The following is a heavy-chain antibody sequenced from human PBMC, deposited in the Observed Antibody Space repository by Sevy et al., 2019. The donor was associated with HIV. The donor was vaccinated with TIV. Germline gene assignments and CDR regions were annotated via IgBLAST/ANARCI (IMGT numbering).Heavy chain of an antibody. V-gene: IGHV3-53*05. D-gene: IGHD6-13*01. CDR3: ARDGGYSIKWYPLY. Sequence: GGSLRLSCAASGFTVSSNYMSWVRQAPGKGLEWVSVIYSGGSTYYADSVKGRFTISRDNSKNMLSLQINSLRPEDTAVYFCARDGGYSIKWYPLYWGHGTLVTVSS. J-gene: IGHJ4*01. CDR2: IYSGGST. CDR1: GFTVSSNY.